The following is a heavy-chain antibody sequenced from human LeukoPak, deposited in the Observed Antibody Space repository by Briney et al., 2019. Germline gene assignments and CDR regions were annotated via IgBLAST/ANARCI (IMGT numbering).Heavy chain of an antibody. J-gene: IGHJ6*02. V-gene: IGHV4-59*08. Sequence: SETLSLTCTVSGGSISSYYWSWIRQPPGKGLEWIGYIYYSGSTNYNPSLKSRVTISVDTSKNQFSLKLSSVTAADTAVYYCARHAGCCSGGSCYSNYYYGMDVWGQGTTVTVSS. D-gene: IGHD2-15*01. CDR2: IYYSGST. CDR1: GGSISSYY. CDR3: ARHAGCCSGGSCYSNYYYGMDV.